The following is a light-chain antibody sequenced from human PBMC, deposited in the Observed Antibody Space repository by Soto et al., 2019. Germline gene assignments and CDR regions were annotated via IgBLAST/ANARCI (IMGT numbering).Light chain of an antibody. CDR1: QTISDY. CDR3: QQSYRTPT. V-gene: IGKV1-39*01. CDR2: AAS. Sequence: DIQMTQSPSSLSASVGDRVTITCRTSQTISDYLNWYQHKPGKAPKLLIYAASNLQSGVPSRFGGSGSGTDFTFTITSLQPEDFATYYCQQSYRTPTFGGGTKVEIK. J-gene: IGKJ4*01.